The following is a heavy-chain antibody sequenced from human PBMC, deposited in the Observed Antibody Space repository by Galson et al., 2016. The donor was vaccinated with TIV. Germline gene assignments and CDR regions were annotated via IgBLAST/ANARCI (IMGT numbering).Heavy chain of an antibody. CDR3: ARHDSSAFSNWYFNL. Sequence: QSGAEVKKTGESLKISCRGSGYPFSGYCIGWVRQVPGKGLEWMGIIYPGNYHTVYSPSFEAQVTISADKFTTTAYLQWNSLKASDTAMYYCARHDSSAFSNWYFNLWGRGTLVTVSS. CDR2: IYPGNYHT. V-gene: IGHV5-51*01. D-gene: IGHD3-22*01. CDR1: GYPFSGYC. J-gene: IGHJ2*01.